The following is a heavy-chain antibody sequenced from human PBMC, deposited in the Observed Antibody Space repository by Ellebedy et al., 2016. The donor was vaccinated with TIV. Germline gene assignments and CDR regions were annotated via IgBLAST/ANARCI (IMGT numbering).Heavy chain of an antibody. CDR1: GFSLNDYY. CDR3: ARERHYYGSGTLEY. J-gene: IGHJ4*02. Sequence: GESLKISCAASGFSLNDYYMTLVRQAPGKRLEWISFISSNGRFTNYADSVKGRFTISKDNANKSLFLQMNSLTVEDTAVYFCARERHYYGSGTLEYWGQGTLVTVSS. CDR2: ISSNGRFT. V-gene: IGHV3-11*06. D-gene: IGHD3-10*01.